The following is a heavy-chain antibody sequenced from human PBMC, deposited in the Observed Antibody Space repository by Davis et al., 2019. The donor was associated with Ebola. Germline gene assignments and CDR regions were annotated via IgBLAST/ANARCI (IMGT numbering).Heavy chain of an antibody. CDR1: GYTFTGYY. Sequence: ASVKVSCKASGYTFTGYYMQWVRQAPGQGLEWMGWINPNSGGTNYAQKFQGRVTMTRDTSISTAYMELSRLRSDDTAVYYCARDIYDYVWGSYRYTWGYFDYWGQGTLVTVSS. CDR2: INPNSGGT. CDR3: ARDIYDYVWGSYRYTWGYFDY. V-gene: IGHV1-2*02. D-gene: IGHD3-16*02. J-gene: IGHJ4*02.